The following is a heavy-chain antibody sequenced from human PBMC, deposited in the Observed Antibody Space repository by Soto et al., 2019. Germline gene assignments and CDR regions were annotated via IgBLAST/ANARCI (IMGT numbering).Heavy chain of an antibody. Sequence: PXEXLKISCKCSGYXFTSYLVVWVRQMPGKGLEFIGIIYPGYSDTRYSPSFQGQVNISADKSISTAYLQWRSLKASDTAMYYCARPAEYNPDCSGGSCYWDWFDPWGQGTLGTVSS. D-gene: IGHD2-15*01. J-gene: IGHJ5*02. CDR2: IYPGYSDT. V-gene: IGHV5-51*01. CDR3: ARPAEYNPDCSGGSCYWDWFDP. CDR1: GYXFTSYL.